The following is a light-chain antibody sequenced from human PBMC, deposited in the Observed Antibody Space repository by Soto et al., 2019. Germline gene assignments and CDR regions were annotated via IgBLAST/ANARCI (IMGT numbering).Light chain of an antibody. J-gene: IGLJ1*01. CDR2: ANS. CDR3: QSYDSSLSGYV. V-gene: IGLV1-40*01. CDR1: SSNIGAGYD. Sequence: QSALTQPPSVSGAPGQRVTISCTGSSSNIGAGYDVHWYQQLPGTAPKLLIYANSNRPSGVPGRFSGSKSGTSASLAITGLRAEDEADYYCQSYDSSLSGYVFGPGTKVTVL.